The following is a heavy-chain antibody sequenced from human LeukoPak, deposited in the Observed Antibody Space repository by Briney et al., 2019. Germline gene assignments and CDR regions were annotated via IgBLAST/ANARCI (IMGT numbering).Heavy chain of an antibody. CDR1: GFTFSSYT. Sequence: GGFLRLSCAASGFTFSSYTMSWVRQAPGKGLEWVSTITTSDGNTYYADSVKGRFTVSRDNSKNTLFLQMNSLRAEDTAVYYCAKDGGLWVSAHWGDSWGRGTLVTVSS. J-gene: IGHJ4*02. CDR2: ITTSDGNT. CDR3: AKDGGLWVSAHWGDS. V-gene: IGHV3-23*01. D-gene: IGHD7-27*01.